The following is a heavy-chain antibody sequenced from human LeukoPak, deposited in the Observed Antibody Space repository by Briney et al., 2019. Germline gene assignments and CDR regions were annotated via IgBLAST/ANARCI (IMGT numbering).Heavy chain of an antibody. CDR3: ARGILDYGDYVYYFDY. CDR1: GFTFSSYG. CDR2: IWYDGSNK. J-gene: IGHJ4*02. Sequence: GGSLRLSCAASGFTFSSYGMHWVRQAPGKGLEWVAVIWYDGSNKYYADSVKGRFTISRDNSKSTLYLQMNSLRAEDTAVYYCARGILDYGDYVYYFDYWGQGTLVTVSS. V-gene: IGHV3-33*01. D-gene: IGHD4-17*01.